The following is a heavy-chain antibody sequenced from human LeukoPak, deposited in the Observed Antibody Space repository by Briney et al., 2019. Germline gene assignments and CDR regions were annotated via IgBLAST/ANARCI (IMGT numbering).Heavy chain of an antibody. Sequence: GGSLRLSCAASGFTFSSYSMNWVRQAPGKGLEWVSSISSSSSYIYYADSVKGRFTISRDNAKNSLYLQMNRLRAEDTAVYYCARERSAAGTPFEDYWGQGTLVTVSS. CDR3: ARERSAAGTPFEDY. D-gene: IGHD6-13*01. CDR1: GFTFSSYS. V-gene: IGHV3-21*01. J-gene: IGHJ4*02. CDR2: ISSSSSYI.